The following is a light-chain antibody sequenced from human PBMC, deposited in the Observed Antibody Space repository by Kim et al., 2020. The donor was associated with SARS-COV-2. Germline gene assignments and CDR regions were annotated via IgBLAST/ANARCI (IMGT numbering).Light chain of an antibody. CDR2: EVS. J-gene: IGLJ2*01. Sequence: QSALTQPASVSGSPGQSITISRTGTSSDVGSYNLVSWYQQHPGKAPKLMIYEVSKRPSGVSNRFSGSKSGNTASLTISGLQAEDEADYYCCSYAGSVVFGGGTQLTVL. CDR1: SSDVGSYNL. CDR3: CSYAGSVV. V-gene: IGLV2-23*02.